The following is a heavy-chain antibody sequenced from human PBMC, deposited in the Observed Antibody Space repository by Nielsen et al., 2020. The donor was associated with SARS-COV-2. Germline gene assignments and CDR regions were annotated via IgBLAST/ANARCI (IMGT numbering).Heavy chain of an antibody. J-gene: IGHJ4*02. CDR3: ATGGFGAY. D-gene: IGHD3-10*01. CDR2: IIPIFGPP. Sequence: SVKVSCKASGGSFSNIAFHWVRQAPGQGLEWMGGIIPIFGPPTYAPKFQGRVTMTEDTSTDTAYMELSSLRSEDTAVYYCATGGFGAYWGQGTLVTVSS. CDR1: GGSFSNIA. V-gene: IGHV1-69*06.